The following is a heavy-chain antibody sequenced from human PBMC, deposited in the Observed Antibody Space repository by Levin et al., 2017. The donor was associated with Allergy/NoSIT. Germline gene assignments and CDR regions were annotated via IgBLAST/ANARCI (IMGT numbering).Heavy chain of an antibody. D-gene: IGHD2-2*01. V-gene: IGHV3-23*01. CDR3: SKDLSAVPAANYYYAMDV. J-gene: IGHJ6*02. CDR2: TSDSGGST. Sequence: GESLKISCAASGFTFSNYAMNWVRQAPGKGLEWVSGTSDSGGSTYYADSVKGRFTISRDNSKNTLYLQVNSLRAEDTALYYCSKDLSAVPAANYYYAMDVWGQGTTVTVSS. CDR1: GFTFSNYA.